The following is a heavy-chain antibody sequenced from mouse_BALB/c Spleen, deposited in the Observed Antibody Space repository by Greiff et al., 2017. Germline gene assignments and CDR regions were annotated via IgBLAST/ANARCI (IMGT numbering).Heavy chain of an antibody. Sequence: EVQLQQSGPELVKPGASVKMSCKASGYTFTSYVMHWVKQKPGQGLEWIGYINPYNVGTKYNEKFKGKATLTSDKSSSTAYMELSSLTSEDSAVYYCARGYYYGSSLYYAMDDGGQGTSVTVAS. CDR2: INPYNVGT. D-gene: IGHD1-1*01. V-gene: IGHV1-14*01. CDR1: GYTFTSYV. J-gene: IGHJ4*01. CDR3: ARGYYYGSSLYYAMDD.